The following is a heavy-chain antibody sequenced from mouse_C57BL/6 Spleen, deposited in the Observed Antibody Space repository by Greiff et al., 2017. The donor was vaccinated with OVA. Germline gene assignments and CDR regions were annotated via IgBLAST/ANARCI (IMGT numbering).Heavy chain of an antibody. Sequence: VQLQQSGPELVKPGASVKISCKASGYTFTDYYMNWVKQSHGKSLEWIGDINPNNGGTSYNQKFKGKATLIVDKSSSTAYMELRSLTSEDSAVYYCARRGGLREAMDYWGQGTSVTVSS. CDR2: INPNNGGT. D-gene: IGHD2-4*01. CDR1: GYTFTDYY. CDR3: ARRGGLREAMDY. J-gene: IGHJ4*01. V-gene: IGHV1-26*01.